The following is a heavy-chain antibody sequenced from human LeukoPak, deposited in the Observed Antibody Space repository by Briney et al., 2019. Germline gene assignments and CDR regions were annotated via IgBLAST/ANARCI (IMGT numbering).Heavy chain of an antibody. CDR2: IIPIFGTA. CDR1: GGTFSSYA. D-gene: IGHD2-15*01. V-gene: IGHV1-69*01. Sequence: SVKVSCKASGGTFSSYAISWVRQAPGQGLEWMGGIIPIFGTANYAQKFQGRVTITADESTSTAYMELSSLRSEDTAVYYCARVENRNRAPYCSGGSCYSDWDYWGQGTLVTVSS. CDR3: ARVENRNRAPYCSGGSCYSDWDY. J-gene: IGHJ4*02.